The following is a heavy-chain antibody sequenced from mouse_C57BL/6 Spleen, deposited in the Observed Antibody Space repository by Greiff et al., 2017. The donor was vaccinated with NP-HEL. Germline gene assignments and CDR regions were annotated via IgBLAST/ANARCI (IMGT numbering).Heavy chain of an antibody. CDR2: VYPYNGGT. CDR3: ARSDYGSSYWYFDV. CDR1: GFTFTDYY. Sequence: EVQRVESGPVLVKPGPSVKISCKASGFTFTDYYMHWVKQSHGKSLEWIGLVYPYNGGTSYNQKFKGKATLTVDTSSSPAYMELNSLTSEDSAVYYCARSDYGSSYWYFDVWGTGTTVTVSS. J-gene: IGHJ1*03. V-gene: IGHV1-36*01. D-gene: IGHD1-1*01.